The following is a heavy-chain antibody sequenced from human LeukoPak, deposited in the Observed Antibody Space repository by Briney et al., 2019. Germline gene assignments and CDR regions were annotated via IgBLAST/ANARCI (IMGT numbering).Heavy chain of an antibody. V-gene: IGHV3-48*02. CDR3: ARVVGGVVGAATLRDYFDY. CDR1: GFTFSTYS. D-gene: IGHD2-15*01. CDR2: ITSSPSTT. J-gene: IGHJ4*02. Sequence: TGGSLRLSCAASGFTFSTYSMNWVRQAPGKGLEWVSYITSSPSTTYYADSVKGRFTISRDNAKNSLYLQMNSLRDEDTAVYYCARVVGGVVGAATLRDYFDYWGQGTLVTVSS.